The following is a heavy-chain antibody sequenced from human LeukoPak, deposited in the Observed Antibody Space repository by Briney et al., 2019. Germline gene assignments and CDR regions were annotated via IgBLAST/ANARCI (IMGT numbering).Heavy chain of an antibody. CDR2: FYNRGTT. Sequence: TSETLSLTCTVSVASISSFFWSWIRQPAGKGLEWIGRFYNRGTTNYNPSLQSRVTMSIDTFKNQFSLKLSSVTAADTAVYYCAREGVTTADDALDIWGQGTMVTVSS. CDR3: AREGVTTADDALDI. CDR1: VASISSFF. J-gene: IGHJ3*02. D-gene: IGHD4-17*01. V-gene: IGHV4-4*07.